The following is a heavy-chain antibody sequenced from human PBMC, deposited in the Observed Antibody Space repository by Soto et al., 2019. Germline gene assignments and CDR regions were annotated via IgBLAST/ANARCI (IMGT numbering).Heavy chain of an antibody. CDR2: IYPGDSDI. J-gene: IGHJ4*03. CDR1: GYDFTNYW. V-gene: IGHV5-51*01. Sequence: PGESLKISCKASGYDFTNYWIAWVRQTPGRGLEWMGMIYPGDSDIRYNPSFRGRVTISADKSITSAFVQWRSLSASDSAIYYCARFRAPRRQLISMSFHLWGLGTLVTVSS. CDR3: ARFRAPRRQLISMSFHL. D-gene: IGHD6-13*01.